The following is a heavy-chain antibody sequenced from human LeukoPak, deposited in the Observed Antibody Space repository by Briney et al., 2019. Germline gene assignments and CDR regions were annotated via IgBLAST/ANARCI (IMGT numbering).Heavy chain of an antibody. V-gene: IGHV3-30*04. J-gene: IGHJ5*02. CDR2: ISYDGSNK. CDR3: ARGPATQLWFTPNWFDP. Sequence: PGGSLRLSCAASGFTFSSYAMHWVRQAPGNGLEWVAVISYDGSNKYYADSVKGRSTISRDNSKNTLYLQMNSLRAEDTAVYYCARGPATQLWFTPNWFDPWGQGTLVTVSS. CDR1: GFTFSSYA. D-gene: IGHD5-18*01.